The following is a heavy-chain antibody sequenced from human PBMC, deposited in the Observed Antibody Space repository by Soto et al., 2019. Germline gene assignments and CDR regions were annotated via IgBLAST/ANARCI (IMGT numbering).Heavy chain of an antibody. J-gene: IGHJ6*02. Sequence: SGPTLVNPTQTLTLTCTFSGFSLSTSGMCVSWIRQPPGKALEWLALIDWDDDKYYSTSLKTRLTISKDASKNQVVLTMTNMDPVDTATYYCARIPDPYYYYGMDVWGQGTTVTVSS. V-gene: IGHV2-70*01. CDR2: IDWDDDK. CDR1: GFSLSTSGMC. CDR3: ARIPDPYYYYGMDV.